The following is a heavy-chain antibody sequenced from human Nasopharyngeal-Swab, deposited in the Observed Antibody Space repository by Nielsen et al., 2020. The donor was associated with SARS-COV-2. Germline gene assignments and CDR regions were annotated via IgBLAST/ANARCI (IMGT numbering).Heavy chain of an antibody. V-gene: IGHV4-59*11. CDR1: GVSISSQY. Sequence: SETLSLTCTVSGVSISSQYWSWIRQPPGKELEWIGYISHNSGTNYNPSLKSRVTMFMDTSKNQFSLKLRSVTAADTAVYYCAKEGATGWFDPWGQGTLVTVSS. CDR3: AKEGATGWFDP. J-gene: IGHJ5*02. CDR2: ISHNSGT.